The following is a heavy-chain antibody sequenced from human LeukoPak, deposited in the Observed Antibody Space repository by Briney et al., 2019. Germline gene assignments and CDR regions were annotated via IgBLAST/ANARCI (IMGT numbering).Heavy chain of an antibody. CDR1: GYTFTGYY. V-gene: IGHV1-2*02. CDR3: AREAIAAAGTFDY. Sequence: ASVKVSCKASGYTFTGYYMHWVRQAPGQGLEWMGWINPNSGGTNYAQKFQARVTMTRDTSISTAYMELSRLRSDDTAVYYCAREAIAAAGTFDYWGQGTLVTVSS. CDR2: INPNSGGT. J-gene: IGHJ4*02. D-gene: IGHD6-13*01.